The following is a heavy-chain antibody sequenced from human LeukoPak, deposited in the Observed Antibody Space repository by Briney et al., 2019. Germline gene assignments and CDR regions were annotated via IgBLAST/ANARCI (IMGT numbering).Heavy chain of an antibody. D-gene: IGHD3-22*01. CDR2: INHSGST. J-gene: IGHJ4*02. CDR3: ARASLNRAYYDSSGYYYPFDY. Sequence: SETLSLTCAVYGGSFSGYYWSWIRQPPGKGLEWIGEINHSGSTNYNPSLKSRVTISVDTSKNQFSLKLSSVTAADTAVYYCARASLNRAYYDSSGYYYPFDYRGQGTLVTVSS. V-gene: IGHV4-34*01. CDR1: GGSFSGYY.